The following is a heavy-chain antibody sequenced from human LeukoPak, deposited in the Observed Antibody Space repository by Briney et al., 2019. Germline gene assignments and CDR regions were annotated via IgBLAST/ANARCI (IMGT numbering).Heavy chain of an antibody. V-gene: IGHV4-4*09. D-gene: IGHD3-22*01. CDR1: GGSISSYY. CDR3: ARVPNYYDSSGYYYFDY. Sequence: PSETLSLTCTVSGGSISSYYWSWIRQPPGKGLEWIGYIYTSGSTNYNPSLKSRVTISVDTSKNQFSLKLSSVTAADTAVYYCARVPNYYDSSGYYYFDYWGQGTLVTVSS. CDR2: IYTSGST. J-gene: IGHJ4*02.